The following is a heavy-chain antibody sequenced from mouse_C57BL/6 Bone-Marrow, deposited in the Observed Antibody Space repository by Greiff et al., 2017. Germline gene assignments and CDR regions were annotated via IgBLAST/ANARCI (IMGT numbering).Heavy chain of an antibody. J-gene: IGHJ1*03. CDR1: GYSITSDY. Sequence: EVQLVESGPGLAKPSQTLSLTCSVTGYSITSDYWNWIRKFPGNKLEYMGYISYSGSTYYTPSLKRRISITRDTSKNQYYLQLNSVTTEDTATYYCAREGPHYYGSGWYFDVWGTGTTVTVSS. V-gene: IGHV3-8*01. CDR2: ISYSGST. D-gene: IGHD1-1*01. CDR3: AREGPHYYGSGWYFDV.